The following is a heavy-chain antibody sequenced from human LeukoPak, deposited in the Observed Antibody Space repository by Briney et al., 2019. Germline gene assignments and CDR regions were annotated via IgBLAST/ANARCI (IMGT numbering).Heavy chain of an antibody. J-gene: IGHJ4*02. CDR3: ASNGARTSSSYYFDY. V-gene: IGHV1-69*13. CDR1: GGTFSSYA. D-gene: IGHD6-6*01. Sequence: GALVKVSCKASGGTFSSYAISWVRQAPGQGLEWMGGIIPIFGTANYAQKFQGRVTITADESTSTAYMELSSLRSEDTAVYYCASNGARTSSSYYFDYWGQGTLVTVSS. CDR2: IIPIFGTA.